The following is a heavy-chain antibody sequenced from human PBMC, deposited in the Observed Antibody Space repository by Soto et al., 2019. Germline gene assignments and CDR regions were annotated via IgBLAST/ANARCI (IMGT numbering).Heavy chain of an antibody. Sequence: GASVKVSCKASGYTFTSYAMHWVRQAPGQRLEWMGWINAGNGNRRYSQKNQGRVTITSDTSASTAYMELSSLRSADTAVYYCARGGHIAVVTASFDYWGQGTLVTVSS. CDR1: GYTFTSYA. J-gene: IGHJ4*02. D-gene: IGHD2-21*02. CDR2: INAGNGNR. CDR3: ARGGHIAVVTASFDY. V-gene: IGHV1-3*01.